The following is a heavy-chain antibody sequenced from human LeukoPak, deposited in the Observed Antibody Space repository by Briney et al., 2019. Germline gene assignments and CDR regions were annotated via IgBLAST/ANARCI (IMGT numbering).Heavy chain of an antibody. CDR3: VSQQLVRYFQH. Sequence: SETLSLTCAVYGGSFSGYYWSWIRHPPGKGLEWGGEINHRGSTNYNPSLNSRVTISVDRSKNKYSLSLSSVAAADTAVYYCVSQQLVRYFQHWGQGTLVTVSS. V-gene: IGHV4-34*01. CDR1: GGSFSGYY. J-gene: IGHJ1*01. D-gene: IGHD6-13*01. CDR2: INHRGST.